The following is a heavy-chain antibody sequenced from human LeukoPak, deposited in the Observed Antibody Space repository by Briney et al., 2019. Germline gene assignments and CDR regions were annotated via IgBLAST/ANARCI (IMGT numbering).Heavy chain of an antibody. CDR1: GFTFSRYW. CDR3: VAMIIGGRDY. V-gene: IGHV3-74*01. J-gene: IGHJ4*02. CDR2: LSTDGSVT. D-gene: IGHD3-22*01. Sequence: PGGSLRLSCAASGFTFSRYWMHWVRQAPGKGPEWVSRLSTDGSVTSYADSVQGRFTISRDNAKNTVFLQMSSLRAEDTAVYYCVAMIIGGRDYWGQGTLVTVSS.